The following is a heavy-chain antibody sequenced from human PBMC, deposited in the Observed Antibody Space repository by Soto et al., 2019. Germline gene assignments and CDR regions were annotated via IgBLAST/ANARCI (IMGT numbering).Heavy chain of an antibody. D-gene: IGHD3-10*01. J-gene: IGHJ4*02. V-gene: IGHV1-3*01. CDR3: ARDMGFGLSNY. CDR1: GYTFTNYA. CDR2: INAGNGNT. Sequence: QVQLVQSGAEVKKPGASVKVSCKASGYTFTNYAIDWVRQAPGQRLERMGWINAGNGNTKYSERFLGRVTITRDTSASTAQIELCSLRSEDTAVYYCARDMGFGLSNYWGQGILVTVSS.